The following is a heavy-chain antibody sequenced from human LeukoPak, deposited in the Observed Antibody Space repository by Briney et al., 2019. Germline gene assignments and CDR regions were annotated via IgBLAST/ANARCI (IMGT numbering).Heavy chain of an antibody. V-gene: IGHV3-64*01. CDR3: ARGSDDGTRYFDY. Sequence: GGSLRLSCAASGFTFSSYAMHWVRQAPGKGLEYVSAISSNGGSTYYANSVKGRFTISRDNSKNTLYLQMGSLRAEDMAVYYCARGSDDGTRYFDYWGQGTLVTVPS. CDR1: GFTFSSYA. CDR2: ISSNGGST. D-gene: IGHD1-1*01. J-gene: IGHJ4*02.